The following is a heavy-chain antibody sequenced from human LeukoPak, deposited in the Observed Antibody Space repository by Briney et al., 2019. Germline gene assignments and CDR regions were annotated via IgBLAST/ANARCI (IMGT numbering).Heavy chain of an antibody. CDR2: ISAYNGNT. V-gene: IGHV1-18*01. CDR3: ARDRCSGGRCYSLSVGYMDV. J-gene: IGHJ6*03. CDR1: GYTFTSYG. D-gene: IGHD2-15*01. Sequence: ASVKVSCKASGYTFTSYGISWVRQAPGQGLEWMGWISAYNGNTNYAQKLQGRVTMTTDTSTSTAYMELRSLRSDDTAVYYCARDRCSGGRCYSLSVGYMDVWGKGTTVTVSS.